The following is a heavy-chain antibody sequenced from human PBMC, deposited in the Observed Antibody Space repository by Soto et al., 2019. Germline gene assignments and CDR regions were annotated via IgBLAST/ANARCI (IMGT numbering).Heavy chain of an antibody. Sequence: PSETLSLTCTISGGSITSGDYYWTWIRQFPGKGLEWIAYIYSSGTTHYNPSLKRRATISLDTSNNQFSLEVKSATAADTAVYYCARMGLHLGELSRNWFDPWGQGSLVTVSS. CDR1: GGSITSGDYY. CDR2: IYSSGTT. D-gene: IGHD3-16*02. J-gene: IGHJ5*02. CDR3: ARMGLHLGELSRNWFDP. V-gene: IGHV4-31*03.